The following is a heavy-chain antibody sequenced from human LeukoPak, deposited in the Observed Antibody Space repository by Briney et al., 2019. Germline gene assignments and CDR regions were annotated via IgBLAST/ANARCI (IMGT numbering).Heavy chain of an antibody. CDR3: AKNLLGSGSYSWYFDL. CDR1: GFTFSSYS. CDR2: STGSGGTT. D-gene: IGHD1-26*01. Sequence: GGSLRLSCAASGFTFSSYSMNWVRQAPGKGLEWVSSSTGSGGTTHADSVRGRFTISRDNSKSTLYLQMNSLRVEDTAVYYCAKNLLGSGSYSWYFDLWGRGTLVTVSS. J-gene: IGHJ2*01. V-gene: IGHV3-23*01.